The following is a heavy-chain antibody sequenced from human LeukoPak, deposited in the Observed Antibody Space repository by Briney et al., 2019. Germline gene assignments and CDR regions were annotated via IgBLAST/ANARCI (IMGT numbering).Heavy chain of an antibody. CDR2: ISGSGGST. CDR1: GFTFSSYG. V-gene: IGHV3-23*01. Sequence: GGSLRLSCAASGFTFSSYGMHWVRQAPGKGLEWVSAISGSGGSTYYADSVKGRFTISRDNSKNTLYLQMNSLRAEDTAVYYCARNIVVVPAAILDWFDPWGQGTLVTVSS. CDR3: ARNIVVVPAAILDWFDP. J-gene: IGHJ5*02. D-gene: IGHD2-2*02.